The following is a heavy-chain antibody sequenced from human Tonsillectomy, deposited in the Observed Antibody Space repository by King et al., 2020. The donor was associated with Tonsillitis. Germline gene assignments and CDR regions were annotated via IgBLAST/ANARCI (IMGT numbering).Heavy chain of an antibody. Sequence: VQLVQSGGGVVQPGRSLRVSCAASGFIFSNYGMHWVRQAPGKGLEWVAVISSDGNKKFYGDSLMGRFTISRDNSKNTLYLQMSSLRVEDTAVYYCAKDPAGDTTMVIADHWGQGTLVTVSS. J-gene: IGHJ4*02. D-gene: IGHD5-18*01. CDR1: GFIFSNYG. CDR2: ISSDGNKK. CDR3: AKDPAGDTTMVIADH. V-gene: IGHV3-30*19.